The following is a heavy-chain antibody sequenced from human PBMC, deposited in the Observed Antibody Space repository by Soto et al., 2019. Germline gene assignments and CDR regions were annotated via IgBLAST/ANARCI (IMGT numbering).Heavy chain of an antibody. Sequence: ASVKVSCKASGYTFTGYFIHWVRQAPGQGLEWMGWINPNSGATKYAQKFQGRVAMTRDTSTSTAYMELRSLRSEDTAVYFCARISCKGGSCYFDFDHWGQGTLVTVSS. CDR3: ARISCKGGSCYFDFDH. D-gene: IGHD2-15*01. CDR2: INPNSGAT. V-gene: IGHV1-2*02. J-gene: IGHJ4*02. CDR1: GYTFTGYF.